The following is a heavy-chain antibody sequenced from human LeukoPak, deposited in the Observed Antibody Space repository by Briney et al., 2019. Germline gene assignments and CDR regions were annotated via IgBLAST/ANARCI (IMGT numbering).Heavy chain of an antibody. D-gene: IGHD2-2*01. CDR2: ISAYNGNT. CDR1: GYTFTSYG. J-gene: IGHJ6*03. CDR3: ARVHCSSTSCYLRHYYYYMDV. V-gene: IGHV1-18*01. Sequence: ASVKVSCKASGYTFTSYGISWVRQATGQGLEWMGWISAYNGNTNYAQKLQGRVTMTTDTSTSTAYMELRSLRSDDTAVYYCARVHCSSTSCYLRHYYYYMDVWGKGTTVTVSS.